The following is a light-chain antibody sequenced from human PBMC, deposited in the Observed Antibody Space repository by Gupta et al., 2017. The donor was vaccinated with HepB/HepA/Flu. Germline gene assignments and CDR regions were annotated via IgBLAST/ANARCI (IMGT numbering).Light chain of an antibody. CDR2: WAS. CDR1: QSVLYSSNNKNY. Sequence: DIVMTQSPDSLAVSLGERATINCKSSQSVLYSSNNKNYLAWYQQKPGQPPKLLIYWASSRESGVPDRFSGSGSGTDFTLTISNLQAEDVAVYYCQQYESTPLTFGGGTKVEIK. CDR3: QQYESTPLT. V-gene: IGKV4-1*01. J-gene: IGKJ4*01.